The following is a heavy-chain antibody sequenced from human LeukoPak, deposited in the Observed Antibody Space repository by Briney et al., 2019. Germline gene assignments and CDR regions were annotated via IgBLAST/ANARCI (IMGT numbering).Heavy chain of an antibody. J-gene: IGHJ4*02. CDR3: ARDPLEIAAAGTSDY. CDR2: IYHSGST. D-gene: IGHD6-13*01. CDR1: GGSISSSNW. V-gene: IGHV4-4*02. Sequence: PSETLSLTCAVSGGSISSSNWWSWARQPPGKGLEWIGEIYHSGSTNYNPSLKSRVTISVDKSKNQFSLKLSSVTAADTAVYYCARDPLEIAAAGTSDYWGQGTLVTVSS.